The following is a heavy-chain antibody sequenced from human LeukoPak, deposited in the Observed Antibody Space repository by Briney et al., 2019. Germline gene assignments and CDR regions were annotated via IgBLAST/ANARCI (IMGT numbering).Heavy chain of an antibody. CDR2: VYHSGRT. CDR3: ARVDRNYYDGSDYYGQFDY. V-gene: IGHV4-38-2*02. J-gene: IGHJ4*02. Sequence: SETLSLTCTVSGYSISSGYYWGWIRQPPGKGLEWIGNVYHSGRTYDNPSLKSRVTISVGTSKNQFSLRLSSVTAADTAVYYCARVDRNYYDGSDYYGQFDYWGQGTLVTVSS. CDR1: GYSISSGYY. D-gene: IGHD3-22*01.